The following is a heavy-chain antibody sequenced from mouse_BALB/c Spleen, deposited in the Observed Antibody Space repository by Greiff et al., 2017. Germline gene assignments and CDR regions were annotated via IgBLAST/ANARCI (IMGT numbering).Heavy chain of an antibody. J-gene: IGHJ2*01. CDR3: ARALLRLRGGFDY. D-gene: IGHD1-2*01. CDR2: ISSGGSYT. V-gene: IGHV5-9-4*01. Sequence: EVQLQESGGGLVKPGGSLKLSCAASGFTFSSYAMSWVRQSPEKRLEWVAEISSGGSYTYYPDTVTGRFTISRDNAKNTLYLEMSSLRSEDTAMYYCARALLRLRGGFDYWGQGTTLTVSS. CDR1: GFTFSSYA.